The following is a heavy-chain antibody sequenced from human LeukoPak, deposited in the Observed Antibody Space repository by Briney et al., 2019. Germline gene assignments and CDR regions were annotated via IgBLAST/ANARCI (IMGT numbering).Heavy chain of an antibody. CDR1: GFTFSSYA. V-gene: IGHV3-23*01. Sequence: GGSLRLSCAASGFTFSSYAMSWVRQAPGKGLEWVSAISGSGGSTYYADSVKGRFTISRDNSKNMLYLQMNSLTAEDTAVYYCAKDRGIAARSSELFDYWGQGTLVTVSS. J-gene: IGHJ4*02. CDR3: AKDRGIAARSSELFDY. CDR2: ISGSGGST. D-gene: IGHD6-6*01.